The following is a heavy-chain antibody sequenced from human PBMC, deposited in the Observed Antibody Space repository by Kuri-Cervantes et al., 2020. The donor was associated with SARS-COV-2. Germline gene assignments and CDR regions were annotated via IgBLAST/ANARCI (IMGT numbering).Heavy chain of an antibody. J-gene: IGHJ4*02. D-gene: IGHD3-3*01. CDR1: GYTFTSYG. V-gene: IGHV1-2*02. CDR2: INPNGGGT. CDR3: ARVRQNDFQAFDY. Sequence: ASVKVSCKASGYTFTSYGISWVRQAPGQGLEWMGWINPNGGGTNYAQKFQGRVTMTRGTSITTAYMELSRLRFEDTAVYYCARVRQNDFQAFDYWGQGTLVTVSS.